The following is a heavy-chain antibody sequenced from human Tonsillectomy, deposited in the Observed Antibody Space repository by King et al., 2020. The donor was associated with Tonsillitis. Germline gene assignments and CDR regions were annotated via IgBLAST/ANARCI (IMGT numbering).Heavy chain of an antibody. V-gene: IGHV3-30-3*01. CDR2: ISYDGNNI. Sequence: VQLVESGGGVVQPGRSLRLSCAASGFTFSTYAMHWVRQAPGKGLEWVAVISYDGNNIYYADSVKGRFTISRDNSKNKLSLQMNSLRPEDTAVYYCARSDYYGSGSYSYWRQGTLVTVSS. CDR1: GFTFSTYA. D-gene: IGHD3-10*01. J-gene: IGHJ4*02. CDR3: ARSDYYGSGSYSY.